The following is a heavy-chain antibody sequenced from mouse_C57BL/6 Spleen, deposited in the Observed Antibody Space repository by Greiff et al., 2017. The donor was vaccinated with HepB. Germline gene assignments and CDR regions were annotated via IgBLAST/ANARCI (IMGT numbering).Heavy chain of an antibody. Sequence: QVQLQQSGAELARPGASVKLSCKASGYTFTSSGISWVKQRTGQGLEWIGEIYPRSGNTYYNEKFKGKATLTADKSSSTAYMELRSLTSEDSAVYFCGGGYDGFAYGGQGTLVTVSA. CDR2: IYPRSGNT. CDR1: GYTFTSSG. V-gene: IGHV1-81*01. CDR3: GGGYDGFAY. D-gene: IGHD2-2*01. J-gene: IGHJ3*01.